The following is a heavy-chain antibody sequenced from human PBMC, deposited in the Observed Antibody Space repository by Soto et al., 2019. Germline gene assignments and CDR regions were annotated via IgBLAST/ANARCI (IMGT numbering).Heavy chain of an antibody. CDR2: IYYSGST. J-gene: IGHJ4*02. V-gene: IGHV4-39*01. D-gene: IGHD6-19*01. Sequence: SETLSLTCTVSGGSISSSSYYWGWIRQPPGKGLEWIGSIYYSGSTYYNPSLKSRVTISVDTSKNQFSLKLSSVTAADTAVYYFARLREYSSGWYPPLGTYYFDYWGQGTLVTVS. CDR1: GGSISSSSYY. CDR3: ARLREYSSGWYPPLGTYYFDY.